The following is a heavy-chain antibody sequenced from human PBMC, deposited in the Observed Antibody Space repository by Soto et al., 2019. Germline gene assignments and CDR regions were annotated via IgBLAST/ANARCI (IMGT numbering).Heavy chain of an antibody. D-gene: IGHD6-6*01. CDR2: ISGSGGST. J-gene: IGHJ6*02. CDR1: GFTFSSYA. V-gene: IGHV3-23*01. CDR3: AKDRGMAPRPNYYNAMDV. Sequence: AGGSLRLSCAASGFTFSSYAMSWVRQAPGKGLEWVSVISGSGGSTYYADSVKGRFTISRDNSKNTLYLQMNSLRAEDTAVYFCAKDRGMAPRPNYYNAMDVWGQGTTVTVSS.